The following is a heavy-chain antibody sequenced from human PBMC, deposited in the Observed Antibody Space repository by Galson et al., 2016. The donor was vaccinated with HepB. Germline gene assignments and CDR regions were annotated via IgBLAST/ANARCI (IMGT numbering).Heavy chain of an antibody. D-gene: IGHD1-1*01. CDR2: GYYIWSP. Sequence: ETLSLTCSVSGASISSFYWSWIRQPPGKGLEWIGYGYYIWSPTYNPSLKSRVTISVDTSKNQISLNVTSATAADTAMYYCARITNGNTAHDAFDIWGQGTKVTVSS. J-gene: IGHJ3*02. V-gene: IGHV4-59*01. CDR3: ARITNGNTAHDAFDI. CDR1: GASISSFY.